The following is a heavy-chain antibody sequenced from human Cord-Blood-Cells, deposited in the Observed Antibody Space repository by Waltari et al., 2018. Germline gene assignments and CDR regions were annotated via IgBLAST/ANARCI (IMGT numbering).Heavy chain of an antibody. Sequence: QVQLQESGPGLVKPSQTLSLTCTVSGGSISSGGYSWSWIRQHPGKGLEWIGYIYYSGSTYYNPSLKSRVTISVDSSKNQFSLKLSSVTAADTAVYYCARARPSYCSSTSCLYSWYFDLWGRGTLVTVSS. J-gene: IGHJ2*01. CDR3: ARARPSYCSSTSCLYSWYFDL. CDR1: GGSISSGGYS. D-gene: IGHD2-2*01. V-gene: IGHV4-31*03. CDR2: IYYSGST.